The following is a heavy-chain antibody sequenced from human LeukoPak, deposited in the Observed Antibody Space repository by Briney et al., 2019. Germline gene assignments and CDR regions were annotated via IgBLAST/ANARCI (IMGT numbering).Heavy chain of an antibody. CDR2: TYYRSKWYN. Sequence: SQTLSLTCAISGDSVSSNSAAWNWIRQSPSRGLEWLGMTYYRSKWYNDYAVSVKSRITINPDTSKNQVSLQLNSVTPEDMAVYFCARGRIAAGNYFDYWGQGTLVTVSS. V-gene: IGHV6-1*01. D-gene: IGHD6-13*01. CDR1: GDSVSSNSAA. CDR3: ARGRIAAGNYFDY. J-gene: IGHJ4*02.